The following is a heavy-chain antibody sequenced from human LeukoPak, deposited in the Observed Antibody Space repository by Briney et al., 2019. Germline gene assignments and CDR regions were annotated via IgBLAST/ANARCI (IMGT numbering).Heavy chain of an antibody. Sequence: SETLSFTCAVYGGSFSGYYWRWIRQPPGKGLEWIGEINHSGSTNYNPSLKSRVTISVDTSKNQFSLKLSSVTAADTAVYYCARTLSRWAPAFDYWGQGTLVTVSS. D-gene: IGHD6-13*01. CDR1: GGSFSGYY. V-gene: IGHV4-34*01. CDR2: INHSGST. CDR3: ARTLSRWAPAFDY. J-gene: IGHJ4*02.